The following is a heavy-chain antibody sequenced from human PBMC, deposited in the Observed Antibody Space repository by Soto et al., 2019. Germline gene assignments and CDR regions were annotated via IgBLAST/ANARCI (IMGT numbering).Heavy chain of an antibody. CDR1: GFTFSAYA. CDR2: ISGSAGAT. J-gene: IGHJ4*02. Sequence: GGSLRLSCAASGFTFSAYAMTWVRQAPGKGLEWVSVISGSAGATYYADSVKGRFTISRDNSKNTLYLQMNSLRAEDMAVYYCARQDYSTTWYLNYWGQGTRVTVSS. D-gene: IGHD6-13*01. V-gene: IGHV3-23*01. CDR3: ARQDYSTTWYLNY.